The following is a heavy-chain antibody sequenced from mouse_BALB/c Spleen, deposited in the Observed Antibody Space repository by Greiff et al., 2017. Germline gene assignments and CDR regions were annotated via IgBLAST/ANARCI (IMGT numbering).Heavy chain of an antibody. CDR1: GYTFSSYW. CDR3: ARRDYDSAWFAY. Sequence: QVQLQQSGAELMKPGASVKISCKATGYTFSSYWIEWVKQRPGHGLEWIGEILPGSGSTNYNEKFKGKATFTAAKSSNTAYMQRSSLTSEDSAVYYCARRDYDSAWFAYWGQGTLVTVSA. J-gene: IGHJ3*01. CDR2: ILPGSGST. D-gene: IGHD2-4*01. V-gene: IGHV1-9*01.